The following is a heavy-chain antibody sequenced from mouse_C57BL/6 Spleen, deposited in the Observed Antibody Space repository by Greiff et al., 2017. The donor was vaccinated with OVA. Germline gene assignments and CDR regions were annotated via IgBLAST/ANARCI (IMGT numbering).Heavy chain of an antibody. J-gene: IGHJ4*01. CDR2: IWSDGST. D-gene: IGHD2-5*01. V-gene: IGHV2-6-1*01. CDR1: GFSLTSYG. Sequence: QVQLKESGPGLVAPSQSLSITCTVSGFSLTSYGVHWVRQPPGKGLEWLVVIWSDGSTTYNSALKSRLSISKDNSKSQVFLKMNSLQTDDTAMYYCARHGESNYLYAMDYWGQGTSVTVSS. CDR3: ARHGESNYLYAMDY.